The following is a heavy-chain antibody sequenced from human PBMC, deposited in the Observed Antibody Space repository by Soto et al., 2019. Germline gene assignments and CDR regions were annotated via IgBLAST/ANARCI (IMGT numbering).Heavy chain of an antibody. D-gene: IGHD3-10*01. V-gene: IGHV4-31*03. Sequence: QVQLQESGPGLVKPSQTLSLTCTVSGGSISSGGYYWSWIRQHPGKGLEWIGYIYYSGSTYYNPSLESRVTISVDTSKNQFSLKLSSVTAADTAVYYCARKGSGSYLAGTYYYYGMDVWGQGTTVTVSS. J-gene: IGHJ6*02. CDR1: GGSISSGGYY. CDR3: ARKGSGSYLAGTYYYYGMDV. CDR2: IYYSGST.